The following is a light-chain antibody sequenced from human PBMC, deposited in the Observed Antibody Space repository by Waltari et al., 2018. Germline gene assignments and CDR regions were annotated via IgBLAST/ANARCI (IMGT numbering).Light chain of an antibody. CDR2: AAS. CDR1: QGISSY. CDR3: QQLNSYPYT. J-gene: IGKJ2*01. Sequence: DIQLTQSPSFLSASVGDRVTITCRASQGISSYLVWYQQKPGKAPKVLIYAASTLQSGVPSRFSGSGSGTEFPLTISSLQPEDFATYYCQQLNSYPYTFGQGTKLEIK. V-gene: IGKV1-9*01.